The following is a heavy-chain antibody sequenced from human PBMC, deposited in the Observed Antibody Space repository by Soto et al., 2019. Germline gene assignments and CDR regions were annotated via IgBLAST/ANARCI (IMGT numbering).Heavy chain of an antibody. V-gene: IGHV4-39*01. J-gene: IGHJ3*02. Sequence: SETLSLTCTVSGGSISTSVYYWGWIRQPPGRGLEWMANIYYSGSAYYNPSLKSRVSTSVDTFKNQFSLKLRSVTAADTAVYYCARQGSRAFDIWGQGTMVT. D-gene: IGHD2-15*01. CDR2: IYYSGSA. CDR3: ARQGSRAFDI. CDR1: GGSISTSVYY.